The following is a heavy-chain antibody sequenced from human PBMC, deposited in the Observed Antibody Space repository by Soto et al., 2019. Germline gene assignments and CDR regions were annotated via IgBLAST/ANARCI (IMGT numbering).Heavy chain of an antibody. CDR2: IYYSGST. CDR1: GGSISSYY. D-gene: IGHD5-12*01. Sequence: SETLSLTCTVSGGSISSYYWSWIRQPPGKGLEWIGYIYYSGSTNYNPSLKSRVTISVDTSKNQFSLKLSSVTAADTAVYYCARDFMVAHTSPYYYYYGMDVWGQGTTVTVSS. J-gene: IGHJ6*02. CDR3: ARDFMVAHTSPYYYYYGMDV. V-gene: IGHV4-59*01.